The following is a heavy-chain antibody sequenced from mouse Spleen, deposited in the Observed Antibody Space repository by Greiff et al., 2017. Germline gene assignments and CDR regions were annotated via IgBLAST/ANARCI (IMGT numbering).Heavy chain of an antibody. V-gene: IGHV5-9-4*01. Sequence: EVMLVESGGGLVKPGGSLKLSCAASGFTFSSYAMSWVRQSPEKRLEWVAEISSGGSYTYYPDTVTGRFTISRDNAKNTLYLEMSSLRSEDTAMYYCAREGYDYSAWFAYWGQGTLVTVSA. CDR2: ISSGGSYT. CDR3: AREGYDYSAWFAY. J-gene: IGHJ3*01. D-gene: IGHD2-4*01. CDR1: GFTFSSYA.